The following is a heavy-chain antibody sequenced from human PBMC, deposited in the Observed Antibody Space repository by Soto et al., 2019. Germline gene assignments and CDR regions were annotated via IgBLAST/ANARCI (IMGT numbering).Heavy chain of an antibody. J-gene: IGHJ4*02. CDR3: ARTNSDYYGSGSSDY. D-gene: IGHD3-10*01. CDR2: IYYSGST. V-gene: IGHV4-59*06. Sequence: SETLSLTCTVSGGSISSYYWSWIRQPPGKGLEWIGYIYYSGSTYYNPSLKSRVTISVDTSKNQFSLKLSSVTAADTAVYYCARTNSDYYGSGSSDYWGQGTLVTVSS. CDR1: GGSISSYY.